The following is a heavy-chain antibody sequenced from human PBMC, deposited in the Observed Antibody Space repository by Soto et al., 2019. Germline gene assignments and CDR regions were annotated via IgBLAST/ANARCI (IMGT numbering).Heavy chain of an antibody. Sequence: EVQLLESGGGLVQPGGSLRLSCTASGFAFSSYAMNWVRQAPGKGLEWVSGIVDTGGRTFYADSVKGRFTISRDNAKNTLYLEMNSLRAEDTAIYYRAPVPAASSYYNTDVWGQGTTVTVSS. CDR2: IVDTGGRT. J-gene: IGHJ6*02. CDR1: GFAFSSYA. CDR3: APVPAASSYYNTDV. D-gene: IGHD2-2*01. V-gene: IGHV3-23*01.